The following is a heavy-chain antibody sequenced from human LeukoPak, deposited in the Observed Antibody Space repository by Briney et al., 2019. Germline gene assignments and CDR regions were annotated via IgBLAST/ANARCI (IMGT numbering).Heavy chain of an antibody. CDR1: GYTFTSYD. CDR2: MNPNSGNT. V-gene: IGHV1-8*01. J-gene: IGHJ4*02. CDR3: TRDHNHDGSGYFDF. D-gene: IGHD3-22*01. Sequence: ASVKVSCKAPGYTFTSYDINWVRQAPGQGLEWVGWMNPNSGNTGYAQRFQGRVTLTRSTSISTAYMELSSLGSEDAAVYYCTRDHNHDGSGYFDFWGQGTLVTVSS.